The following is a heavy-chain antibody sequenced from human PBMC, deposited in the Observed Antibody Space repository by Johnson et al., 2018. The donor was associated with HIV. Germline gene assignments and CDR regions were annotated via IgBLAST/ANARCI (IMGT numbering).Heavy chain of an antibody. J-gene: IGHJ3*01. D-gene: IGHD3-16*02. CDR2: IWFDGSNK. Sequence: QVQLVESGGGVVQPGRSLRLSCAASGFTFSTYGMHWVRQAPGKGLEWVAVIWFDGSNKYYADSVKGRFTISRDDSRNTLYLQMNSLKAEDTAVYYCATGGNAMYYDYVWGSSRSPDTFDVWGQGTMVTVSS. V-gene: IGHV3-33*01. CDR1: GFTFSTYG. CDR3: ATGGNAMYYDYVWGSSRSPDTFDV.